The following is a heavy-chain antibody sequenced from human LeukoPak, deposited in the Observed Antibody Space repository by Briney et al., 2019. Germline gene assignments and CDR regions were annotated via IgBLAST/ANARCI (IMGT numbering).Heavy chain of an antibody. CDR3: ARSRNWLPFDY. J-gene: IGHJ4*02. CDR2: INPNSGGT. CDR1: GYTFTDYY. D-gene: IGHD1-1*01. Sequence: ASVKVSRKASGYTFTDYYIHGVRQAPGQGLEWMGRINPNSGGTDYAQKFQGRVTMTRDTPINTAYMDLSRLRSDDTAVYYCARSRNWLPFDYWGQGTLVTVSS. V-gene: IGHV1-2*06.